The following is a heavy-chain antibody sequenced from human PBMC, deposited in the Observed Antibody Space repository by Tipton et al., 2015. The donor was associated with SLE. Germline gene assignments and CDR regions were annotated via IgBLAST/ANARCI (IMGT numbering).Heavy chain of an antibody. CDR2: ISSSSSTI. V-gene: IGHV3-48*01. J-gene: IGHJ4*02. Sequence: SLRLSCAASGFTFSSYTMNWVRQAPGTGLEWGSYISSSSSTIYYADSVKGRFTISRDNAKNSLYLQMNSLRAEETAVYYCARVTPHGGIDYWGQGTLVTVSS. D-gene: IGHD3-16*01. CDR3: ARVTPHGGIDY. CDR1: GFTFSSYT.